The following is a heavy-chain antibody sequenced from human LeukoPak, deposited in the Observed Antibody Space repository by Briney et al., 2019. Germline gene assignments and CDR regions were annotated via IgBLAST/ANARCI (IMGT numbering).Heavy chain of an antibody. V-gene: IGHV3-21*01. CDR3: AREDGRGDYYYYYGMDV. Sequence: PGGSLRLSCAASGFTFSSYSMNWVRQAPGKGLEWVSSISSSSSYIYYADSVKGRFTISRDNAKNSLYLQMYSLRAEDTAVYYCAREDGRGDYYYYYGMDVWGKGTTVTVSS. J-gene: IGHJ6*04. D-gene: IGHD3-10*01. CDR2: ISSSSSYI. CDR1: GFTFSSYS.